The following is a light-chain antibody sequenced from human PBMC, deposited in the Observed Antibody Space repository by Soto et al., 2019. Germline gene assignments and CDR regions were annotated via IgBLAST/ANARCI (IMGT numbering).Light chain of an antibody. CDR3: QQFHNFPPT. CDR2: DAS. J-gene: IGKJ3*01. Sequence: DIQMTQSPSSLSASVGDRVTITCQASQDISNYLNWYQQKPGKPPNLLIYDASTLKSGVPSRFSGSRSGTNFPFTITSLQPEDIATYSCQQFHNFPPTFGPGTKV. CDR1: QDISNY. V-gene: IGKV1-33*01.